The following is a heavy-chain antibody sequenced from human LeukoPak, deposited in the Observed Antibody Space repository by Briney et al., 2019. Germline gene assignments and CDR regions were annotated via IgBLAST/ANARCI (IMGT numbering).Heavy chain of an antibody. D-gene: IGHD5-18*01. CDR2: IYYSGST. V-gene: IGHV4-59*01. CDR1: GGSISSYY. J-gene: IGHJ6*02. Sequence: NPSETLSLTCTVSGGSISSYYWSWIRQPPGKGPEWIGYIYYSGSTNYNPSLKSRVTISVDTSKNQFSLKLSSVTAADTAVYYCARGKAHSYGPYYYYYYGMDVWGQGTTVTVSS. CDR3: ARGKAHSYGPYYYYYYGMDV.